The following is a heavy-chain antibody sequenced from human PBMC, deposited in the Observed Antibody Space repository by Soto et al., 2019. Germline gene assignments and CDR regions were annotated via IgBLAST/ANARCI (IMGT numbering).Heavy chain of an antibody. CDR3: ARHKDTSSRYLLPDF. J-gene: IGHJ4*02. CDR2: IYYSGNA. V-gene: IGHV4-39*01. Sequence: QLQLQESGPGLAKPSETLSLTCTVSGGSISSGSYYWGWVRQPPGKWLEWIGSIYYSGNAYYNPSLKSRVAVSVDTSKNQFSLKVTSVTATDTAVYYCARHKDTSSRYLLPDFWGQGTLVTVSS. D-gene: IGHD6-13*01. CDR1: GGSISSGSYY.